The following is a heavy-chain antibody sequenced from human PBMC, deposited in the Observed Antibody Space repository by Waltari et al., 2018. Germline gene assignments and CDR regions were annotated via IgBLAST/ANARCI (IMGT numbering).Heavy chain of an antibody. V-gene: IGHV3-33*01. Sequence: QVQLVESGGGVVQPGRSLRLSCAASGFTFSSYGMHWVRQAPGKGLEWVAVIWYYGSNKYYADSVKGRFTISRDNSKNTLYLQMNSLRAEDTAVYYCARDWLTDSSGYYGHWGQGTLVTVSS. CDR2: IWYYGSNK. D-gene: IGHD3-22*01. CDR1: GFTFSSYG. CDR3: ARDWLTDSSGYYGH. J-gene: IGHJ4*02.